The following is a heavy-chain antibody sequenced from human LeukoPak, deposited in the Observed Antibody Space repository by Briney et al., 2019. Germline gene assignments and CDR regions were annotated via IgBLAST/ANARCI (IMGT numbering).Heavy chain of an antibody. D-gene: IGHD4-17*01. CDR2: IVNDGSTT. CDR1: GFTFSTYY. Sequence: GGSLRLSCAASGFTFSTYYMHWVRQAPGKGLVWVSRIVNDGSTTTYAGSAKGRFTISRDNAKNTLFLQMNSLRVEVTAVYYCARESSDYGDYDAFDIWGRGTMVTVSS. V-gene: IGHV3-74*01. CDR3: ARESSDYGDYDAFDI. J-gene: IGHJ3*02.